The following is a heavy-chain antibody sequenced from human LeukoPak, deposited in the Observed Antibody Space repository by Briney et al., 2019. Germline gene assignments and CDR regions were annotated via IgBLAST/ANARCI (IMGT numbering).Heavy chain of an antibody. Sequence: GGSLRLSCSASGFTFSSYSMNWVRQAPGKGLEWVSSISSSSSYIYYADSVKGRFTISRDNAKNSLYLQMNSLRAEDTAVYYCARSPRTKYSYGPGFDYWGQGTLVTVPS. V-gene: IGHV3-21*01. J-gene: IGHJ4*02. CDR3: ARSPRTKYSYGPGFDY. CDR1: GFTFSSYS. CDR2: ISSSSSYI. D-gene: IGHD5-18*01.